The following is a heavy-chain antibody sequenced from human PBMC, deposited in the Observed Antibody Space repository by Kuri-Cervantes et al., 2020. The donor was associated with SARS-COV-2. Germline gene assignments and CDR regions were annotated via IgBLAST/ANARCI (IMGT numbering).Heavy chain of an antibody. J-gene: IGHJ5*02. Sequence: SEALSLSCTASGYSISSDYYWGWIRQPPGKGLEWIGSIYYSGSTYYNPSLKSRVTISVDTSKNQFSLKLSSVTAADTAVYYCASGYITGTTVAYDPWGQGTLVTVSS. V-gene: IGHV4-38-2*02. CDR1: GYSISSDYY. D-gene: IGHD1-7*01. CDR2: IYYSGST. CDR3: ASGYITGTTVAYDP.